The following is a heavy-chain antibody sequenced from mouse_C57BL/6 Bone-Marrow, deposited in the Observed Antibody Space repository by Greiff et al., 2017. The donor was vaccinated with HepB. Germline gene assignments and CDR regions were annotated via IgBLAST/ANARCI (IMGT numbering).Heavy chain of an antibody. CDR1: GYSFTGYY. V-gene: IGHV1-42*01. CDR2: INPSTGGT. J-gene: IGHJ2*01. D-gene: IGHD2-4*01. Sequence: VQLQQSGPELVKPGASVKISCKASGYSFTGYYMNWVKQSPEKSLEWIGEINPSTGGTTYNQKFKAKAILTVDKSSSTAYMQLKSLTSEDSAVYYCARGRITTGFDYWGQGTTLTVSS. CDR3: ARGRITTGFDY.